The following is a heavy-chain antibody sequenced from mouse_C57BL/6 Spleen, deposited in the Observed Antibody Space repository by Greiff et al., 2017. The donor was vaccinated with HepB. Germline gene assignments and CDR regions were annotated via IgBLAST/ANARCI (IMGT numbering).Heavy chain of an antibody. CDR2: INPNNGGT. Sequence: EVQLQQSGPELVKPGASVKIPCKASGYTFTDYNMDWVKQSHGKSLEWIGDINPNNGGTIYNQKFKGKATLTVDKSSSTAYMELRSLTSEDTAVYYCARWEITGDYFDYWGQGTTLTVSS. CDR1: GYTFTDYN. J-gene: IGHJ2*01. V-gene: IGHV1-18*01. D-gene: IGHD2-4*01. CDR3: ARWEITGDYFDY.